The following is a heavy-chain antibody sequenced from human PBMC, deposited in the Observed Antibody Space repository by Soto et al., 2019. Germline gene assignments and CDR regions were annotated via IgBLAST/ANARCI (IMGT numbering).Heavy chain of an antibody. V-gene: IGHV4-34*01. Sequence: SETLSLTCAVYGGSFSGYYWSWIRQPPGKGLEWIGEINHSGSTNYNPSLKSRVTISVDTSKNQFSLKLSSVTAADTAVYYCARGRRSYNPAGVRGVSSTRGTYYFDYWGQGTLVTVSS. CDR1: GGSFSGYY. CDR2: INHSGST. D-gene: IGHD3-10*02. J-gene: IGHJ4*02. CDR3: ARGRRSYNPAGVRGVSSTRGTYYFDY.